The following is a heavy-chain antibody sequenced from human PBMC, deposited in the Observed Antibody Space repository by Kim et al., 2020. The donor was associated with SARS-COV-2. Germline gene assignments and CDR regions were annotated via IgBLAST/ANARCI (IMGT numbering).Heavy chain of an antibody. J-gene: IGHJ4*02. V-gene: IGHV5-51*01. Sequence: YSPSFQGQVTTSADKSINTAYLQWSSLKASDTAMYYCARQWYSSGWYTDYWGQGTLVTVSS. CDR3: ARQWYSSGWYTDY. D-gene: IGHD6-19*01.